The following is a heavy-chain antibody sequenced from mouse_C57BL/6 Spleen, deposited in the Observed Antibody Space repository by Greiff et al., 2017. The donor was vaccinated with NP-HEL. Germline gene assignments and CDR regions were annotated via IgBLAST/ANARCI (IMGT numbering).Heavy chain of an antibody. CDR3: ARWDDYDWGFDY. J-gene: IGHJ2*01. V-gene: IGHV1-55*01. CDR1: GYTFTSYW. D-gene: IGHD2-4*01. Sequence: QVQLQQPGAELVKPGASVKMSCKASGYTFTSYWITWVKQKPGQGLEWIGDIYPGSGSTNYNEKFKSKATLTVDTSSSTAYMQLSSLTSEDSAVYYCARWDDYDWGFDYWGQGTTLTVSS. CDR2: IYPGSGST.